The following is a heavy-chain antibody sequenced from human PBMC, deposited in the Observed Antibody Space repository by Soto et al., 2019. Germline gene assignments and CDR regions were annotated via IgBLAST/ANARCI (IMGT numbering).Heavy chain of an antibody. D-gene: IGHD1-1*01. J-gene: IGHJ4*02. V-gene: IGHV3-74*01. CDR2: ISGDGRTT. CDR3: ARDNNWSFDY. Sequence: EVQLVESGGGLVQPGGSLRLSCAASGFTFSSHWMNWVRQAPGKGLVWVSRISGDGRTTSHADSVKGRFTISRDNAKNTLYLQMNSLRVEDTAVYYCARDNNWSFDYWGQGILVTVSS. CDR1: GFTFSSHW.